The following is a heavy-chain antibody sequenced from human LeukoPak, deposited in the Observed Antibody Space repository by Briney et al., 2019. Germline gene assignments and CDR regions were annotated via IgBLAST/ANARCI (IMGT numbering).Heavy chain of an antibody. CDR2: IYYSGST. CDR3: ASSRSRAGYYYYYYGMDV. Sequence: SETLSLTCTVSGGSISSYYWSWIRQPPGKGLEWIGYIYYSGSTNYNPSLKSRVTISVDTSKNQFSLKLSSVTAADTAVYYCASSRSRAGYYYYYYGMDVWGQGTTVTVSS. V-gene: IGHV4-59*01. J-gene: IGHJ6*02. CDR1: GGSISSYY.